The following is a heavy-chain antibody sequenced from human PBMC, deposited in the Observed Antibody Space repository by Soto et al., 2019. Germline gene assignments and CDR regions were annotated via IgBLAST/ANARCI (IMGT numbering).Heavy chain of an antibody. CDR1: GGSISNRNYY. V-gene: IGHV4-39*01. CDR3: TSTFVASPGTD. J-gene: IGHJ4*02. CDR2: IYYSGST. D-gene: IGHD6-13*01. Sequence: PSETLSLTCTVSGGSISNRNYYWGWIRQPPGEGLDWIGSIYYSGSTYYNPSLRSRVTISVDTSKNQFSLQLSSVTAADTAVYYCTSTFVASPGTDWGQGTLVTVSS.